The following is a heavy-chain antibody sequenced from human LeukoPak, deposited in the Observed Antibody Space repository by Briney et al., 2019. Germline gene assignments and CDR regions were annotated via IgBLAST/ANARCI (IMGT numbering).Heavy chain of an antibody. CDR1: GFTFSSYW. J-gene: IGHJ4*02. Sequence: GGSLRLSCAASGFTFSSYWMSWVRQAPGKGLEWVSNIKQDGSEKYYVDSVKGRFTISRDNAKNSLYLQMNSLRAEDTAVYYCARERDCSSTSCYVNDYWGQGTLVTVSS. CDR2: IKQDGSEK. V-gene: IGHV3-7*03. D-gene: IGHD2-2*01. CDR3: ARERDCSSTSCYVNDY.